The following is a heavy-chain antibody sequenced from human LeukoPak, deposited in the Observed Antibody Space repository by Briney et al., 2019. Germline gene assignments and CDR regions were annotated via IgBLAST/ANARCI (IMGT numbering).Heavy chain of an antibody. Sequence: GGSLRLSCAASGFSFSNYGMNWVRQAPGKGLEWVSGITGNGATTYYADSVKGRFTISRDNAKNSLYLQMNSLRAEDTAVYYCAISMPSITMIVDCWGQGTLVTVSS. CDR1: GFSFSNYG. D-gene: IGHD3-22*01. V-gene: IGHV3-23*01. J-gene: IGHJ4*02. CDR3: AISMPSITMIVDC. CDR2: ITGNGATT.